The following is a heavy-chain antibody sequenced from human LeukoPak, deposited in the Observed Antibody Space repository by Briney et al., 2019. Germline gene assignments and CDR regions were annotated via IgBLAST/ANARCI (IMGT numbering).Heavy chain of an antibody. CDR2: ISGSGGST. CDR1: GFTFSSYA. V-gene: IGHV3-23*01. Sequence: PGGSLRLSCAASGFTFSSYAMSWVRQAPGKGLEWVSAISGSGGSTYYADSVKGRFTISRDNSKNTLYLQMNSLKAEDTAVYYCAKDGIAVAGTDWFDPWGQGTLVTVSS. CDR3: AKDGIAVAGTDWFDP. D-gene: IGHD6-19*01. J-gene: IGHJ5*02.